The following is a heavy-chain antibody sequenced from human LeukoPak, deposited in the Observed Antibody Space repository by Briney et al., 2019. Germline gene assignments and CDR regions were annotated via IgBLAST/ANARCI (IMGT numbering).Heavy chain of an antibody. Sequence: GGSLRLSCAASGFTFDDYAMHWVRQSPGTGLEWVSGISWNSGTIGYADSVKGRFTISRDNAKNSLYLQMNSLRVEDMALYYCAKDKYSSSSGFFDYWGQGTPVTVSS. V-gene: IGHV3-9*03. D-gene: IGHD6-6*01. CDR2: ISWNSGTI. CDR3: AKDKYSSSSGFFDY. J-gene: IGHJ4*02. CDR1: GFTFDDYA.